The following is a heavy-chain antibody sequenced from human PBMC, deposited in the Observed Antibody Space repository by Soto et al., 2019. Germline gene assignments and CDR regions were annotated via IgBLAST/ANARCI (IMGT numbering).Heavy chain of an antibody. CDR2: IVVGSGNT. Sequence: QMRLVQSGPAVKKPGTSLKVSCKAPGFPFTSSAMQWVRQARGQRLEWIGWIVVGSGNTNYAQKFQERVTLTRDMATSTAYMELSSLRSEDTAVYYCAAGSLTGLFVDYWGQGTLVTVSS. V-gene: IGHV1-58*02. D-gene: IGHD3-10*02. CDR1: GFPFTSSA. J-gene: IGHJ4*02. CDR3: AAGSLTGLFVDY.